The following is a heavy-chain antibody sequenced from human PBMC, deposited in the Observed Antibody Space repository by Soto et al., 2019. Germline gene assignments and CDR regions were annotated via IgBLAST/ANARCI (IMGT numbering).Heavy chain of an antibody. Sequence: SETLSLTCTFSVVSISTGGYYCSWIRQYPWKGLEWLGYIDGSGYTFYNPSLQSRLTLSMDTSKNQFSLKLSSATAADTAVYFCARKQAGFFYGIDYWGQGTLFIVS. CDR1: VVSISTGGYY. J-gene: IGHJ4*02. D-gene: IGHD3-3*01. V-gene: IGHV4-31*03. CDR3: ARKQAGFFYGIDY. CDR2: IDGSGYT.